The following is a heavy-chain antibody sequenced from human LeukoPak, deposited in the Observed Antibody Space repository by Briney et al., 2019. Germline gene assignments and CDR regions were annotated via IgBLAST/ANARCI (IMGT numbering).Heavy chain of an antibody. D-gene: IGHD3-10*01. CDR1: GFTFSSYE. CDR3: ARDYYGSGSPFDY. V-gene: IGHV3-48*03. Sequence: GGSLRLSCAASGFTFSSYEMNWVRQAPGKGLEWDSYISSSGSTIYYADSVKGRFTISRDNAKNSLYLQMNSLRAEDTAVYYCARDYYGSGSPFDYWGQGTLVTVSS. J-gene: IGHJ4*02. CDR2: ISSSGSTI.